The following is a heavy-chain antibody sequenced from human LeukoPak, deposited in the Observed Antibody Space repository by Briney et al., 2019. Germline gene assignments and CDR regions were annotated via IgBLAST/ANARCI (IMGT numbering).Heavy chain of an antibody. J-gene: IGHJ4*02. CDR3: ARLCYQQCYFDY. CDR1: GGSISNTNYD. Sequence: SETLSLTCTVSGGSISNTNYDWAWIRRPPGKGLEWIGSIYHSATTYYNPSLESRASMSVDTSKNQFSLKLSSVTAADTAAYYCARLCYQQCYFDYWGQGTLVTVSS. V-gene: IGHV4-39*01. CDR2: IYHSATT. D-gene: IGHD2-2*01.